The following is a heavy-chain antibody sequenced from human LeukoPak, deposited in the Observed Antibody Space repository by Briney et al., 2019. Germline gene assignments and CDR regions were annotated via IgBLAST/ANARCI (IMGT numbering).Heavy chain of an antibody. V-gene: IGHV1-69*13. CDR1: GGTFSSYA. Sequence: SVKVSCEASGGTFSSYAISWVRQAPGQGLEWMGGIIPIFGTANYAQKFQGRVTITADESTSTAYMDLSSLRSEDTAVYYCANSYGHEDWFDPWGQGTLVTVSS. CDR3: ANSYGHEDWFDP. CDR2: IIPIFGTA. J-gene: IGHJ5*02. D-gene: IGHD5-18*01.